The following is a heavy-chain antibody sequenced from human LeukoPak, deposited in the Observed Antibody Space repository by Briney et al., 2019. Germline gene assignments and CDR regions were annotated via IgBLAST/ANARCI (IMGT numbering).Heavy chain of an antibody. CDR3: AKDQYSNYVDY. J-gene: IGHJ4*02. CDR1: GFTFSSYS. V-gene: IGHV3-48*01. D-gene: IGHD4-11*01. CDR2: ISSSSSSI. Sequence: PGGSLRLSCAASGFTFSSYSMNWVRQAPGKGLEWVSYISSSSSSIYYADSVKGRFTISRDNAKNSLYLQMNSLRAEDTAVYYCAKDQYSNYVDYWGQGTLVTVSS.